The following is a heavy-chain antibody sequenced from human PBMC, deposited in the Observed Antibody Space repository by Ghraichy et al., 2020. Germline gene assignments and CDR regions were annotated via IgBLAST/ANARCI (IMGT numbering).Heavy chain of an antibody. D-gene: IGHD2-2*02. J-gene: IGHJ4*02. V-gene: IGHV4-31*03. CDR3: AREDIVVVPAAIRTSD. CDR1: GGSISSGGYY. Sequence: SETLSLTCTVSGGSISSGGYYWSWIRQHPGKGLEWIGYIYYSGSTYYNPSLKSRVTISVDTSKNQFSLKLSSVTAADTAVYYCAREDIVVVPAAIRTSDWGQGTLVTVSS. CDR2: IYYSGST.